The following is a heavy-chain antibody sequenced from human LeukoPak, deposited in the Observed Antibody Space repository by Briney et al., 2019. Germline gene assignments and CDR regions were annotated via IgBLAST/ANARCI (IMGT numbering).Heavy chain of an antibody. V-gene: IGHV3-33*01. D-gene: IGHD3-22*01. Sequence: GGSLRLSWAASGFTFSSFGMHWGRRAPGKVLEWVADIGDNGSDKYYAASVKRRFTISRDTSRNMLYLQMNSLRAEDTALFYCARASYYYDSSGGYAFDIWGQGTMVTVSS. CDR1: GFTFSSFG. CDR3: ARASYYYDSSGGYAFDI. CDR2: IGDNGSDK. J-gene: IGHJ3*02.